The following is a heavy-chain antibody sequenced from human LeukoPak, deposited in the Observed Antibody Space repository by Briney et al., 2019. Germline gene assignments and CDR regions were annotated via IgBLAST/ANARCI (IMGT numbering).Heavy chain of an antibody. CDR2: IYHSGST. Sequence: ASETLSLTCAVSGGSISSSNWWSWVRQPPEKGLEWIGEIYHSGSTNYNPSLKSRATISVDKSKNQFSLKLSSVTAADTAVYYCGSYGSGSYYYGMDVWGKGTTVTVSS. V-gene: IGHV4-4*02. CDR3: GSYGSGSYYYGMDV. CDR1: GGSISSSNW. J-gene: IGHJ6*04. D-gene: IGHD3-10*01.